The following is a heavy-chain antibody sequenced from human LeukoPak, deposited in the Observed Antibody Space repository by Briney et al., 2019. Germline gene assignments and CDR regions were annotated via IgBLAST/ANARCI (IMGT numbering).Heavy chain of an antibody. CDR2: IYHSGST. J-gene: IGHJ4*02. D-gene: IGHD3-22*01. CDR1: GYSISSGYY. Sequence: SETLSLTCTVSGYSISSGYYWGWIRQPPGKGLERIGSIYHSGSTYYNPSLKSRVTISVDTSKNQFSLKLSSVTAADTAVYYCARSAGDSSGSSYYFDYWGQGTLVTVSS. CDR3: ARSAGDSSGSSYYFDY. V-gene: IGHV4-38-2*02.